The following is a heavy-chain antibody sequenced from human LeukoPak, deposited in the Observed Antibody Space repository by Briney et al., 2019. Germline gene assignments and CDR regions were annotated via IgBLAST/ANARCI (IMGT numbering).Heavy chain of an antibody. J-gene: IGHJ4*02. CDR3: AKGQDLVGASNFDY. CDR2: IRYDGSNK. Sequence: PGGSLRLSCAASGFTFSSYGMHWVRQAPGKGLEWVAFIRYDGSNKYYADSVKGRFTISRDNSKNTLYLQMNSLRAEDTAVYYCAKGQDLVGASNFDYWGQGTLVTVSS. CDR1: GFTFSSYG. V-gene: IGHV3-30*02. D-gene: IGHD1-26*01.